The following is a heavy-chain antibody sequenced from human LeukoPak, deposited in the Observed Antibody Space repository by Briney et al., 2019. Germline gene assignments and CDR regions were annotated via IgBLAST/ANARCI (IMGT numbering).Heavy chain of an antibody. Sequence: GGSLRLSCAASGFTFDDYAMHWVRQAPGKGLEWVSGISWNSGSIGYADSVKGRFTISRDNAKNSLYLQMNSLRAEDTALYYCAXDMXLLXXXXIDYXGXGXLVTVS. V-gene: IGHV3-9*01. J-gene: IGHJ4*02. CDR3: AXDMXLLXXXXIDY. CDR2: ISWNSGSI. CDR1: GFTFDDYA. D-gene: IGHD1-26*01.